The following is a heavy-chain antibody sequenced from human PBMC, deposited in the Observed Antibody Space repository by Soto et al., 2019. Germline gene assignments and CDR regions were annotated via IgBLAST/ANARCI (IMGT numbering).Heavy chain of an antibody. CDR3: ARAAYYDFWSGYKSGYYYYMDV. CDR2: IYSGGST. Sequence: GGSLRLSCAASGFTVSSNYMSWVRQAPGKGLEWVSVIYSGGSTYYADSVKGRFTISRDNSKNTLYLQMNSLRAEETAVYYCARAAYYDFWSGYKSGYYYYMDVWGKGTTVTVSS. D-gene: IGHD3-3*01. CDR1: GFTVSSNY. J-gene: IGHJ6*03. V-gene: IGHV3-66*01.